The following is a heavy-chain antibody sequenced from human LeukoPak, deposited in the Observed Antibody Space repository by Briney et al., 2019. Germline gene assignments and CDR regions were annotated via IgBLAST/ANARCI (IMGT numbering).Heavy chain of an antibody. Sequence: PRRSLRLSCAASGFTFSSYGMHWVRQAPGKGLEWVAVISYDGSNKYYADSVKGRFTISRDNSKNTLYLQMNSLRAEDTAVYYCAKDSIWFGELLSGGMDVWGQGTTVTVSS. CDR2: ISYDGSNK. CDR1: GFTFSSYG. CDR3: AKDSIWFGELLSGGMDV. V-gene: IGHV3-30*18. J-gene: IGHJ6*02. D-gene: IGHD3-10*01.